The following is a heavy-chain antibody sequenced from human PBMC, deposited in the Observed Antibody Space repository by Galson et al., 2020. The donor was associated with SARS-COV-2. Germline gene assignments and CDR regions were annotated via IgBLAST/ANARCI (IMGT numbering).Heavy chain of an antibody. J-gene: IGHJ5*02. Sequence: ASVKVSCKASGYTFTSYDINWVRQATGQGLEWMGWMNPNSGNTGYAQKFQGRVTITRNTSISTAYMELSSLRSEDTAVYYCASFPRSRKMATPGWFDPWGQGTLVTVSS. CDR1: GYTFTSYD. CDR3: ASFPRSRKMATPGWFDP. V-gene: IGHV1-8*01. CDR2: MNPNSGNT. D-gene: IGHD5-12*01.